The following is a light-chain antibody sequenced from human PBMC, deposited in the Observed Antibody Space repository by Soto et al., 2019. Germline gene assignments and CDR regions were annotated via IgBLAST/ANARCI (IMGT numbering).Light chain of an antibody. CDR1: QSVSSSY. V-gene: IGKV3D-20*02. J-gene: IGKJ5*01. CDR2: GAS. Sequence: EIVLTHSPCTLSLSPVERATXSXSSSQSVSSSYLAWYQQKPGQAPRLLIYGASSRATGIPDRFSGSGSGTDFTLTISSLEPEDFAVFYCLQRSNWPITFGQGTRLEIK. CDR3: LQRSNWPIT.